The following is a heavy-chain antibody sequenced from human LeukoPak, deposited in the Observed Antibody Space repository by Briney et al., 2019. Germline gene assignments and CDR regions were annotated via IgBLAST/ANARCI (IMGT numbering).Heavy chain of an antibody. D-gene: IGHD5-12*01. Sequence: GGSLRLSCATSGFSFTDYPMNWVRQAPGKGLEWISNIRTTAEGAKYAYYADSVKGRVTISRDDGKNTLYLHMNSLRDDDTAVYYCAADLRDAFDYWGQGILVTVSS. J-gene: IGHJ4*02. CDR3: AADLRDAFDY. CDR1: GFSFTDYP. V-gene: IGHV3-48*02. CDR2: IRTTAEGAKYA.